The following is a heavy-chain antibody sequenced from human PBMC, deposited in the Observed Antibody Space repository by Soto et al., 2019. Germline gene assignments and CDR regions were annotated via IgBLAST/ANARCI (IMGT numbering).Heavy chain of an antibody. V-gene: IGHV4-30-4*03. D-gene: IGHD1-26*01. CDR2: IYFSGST. CDR3: AHDSHGGNTYFEL. CDR1: GGSISSGNFY. J-gene: IGHJ4*02. Sequence: VQLQESGPGLVRPSETLSLTCTVSGGSISSGNFYWSWIRQPPGKGLEWIGYIYFSGSTSYSPSLKSRLTISLNTSNDQFSLKRTSVTAADTAVYYWAHDSHGGNTYFELWGQGALVTVSS.